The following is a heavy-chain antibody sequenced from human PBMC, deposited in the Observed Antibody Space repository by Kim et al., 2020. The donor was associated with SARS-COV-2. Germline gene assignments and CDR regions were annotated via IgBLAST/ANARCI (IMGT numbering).Heavy chain of an antibody. CDR3: ARRHYEQYYYYGMDV. CDR1: GFTFSSYA. CDR2: INGGGGST. V-gene: IGHV3-23*01. D-gene: IGHD3-3*01. Sequence: GGSLRLSCAASGFTFSSYAMSWVRQAPGKGLDWVSAINGGGGSTYYADSVKGRFTISRDNSKNTLYLQMSSLRVEDTAVYYCARRHYEQYYYYGMDVWGQGTTVTVSS. J-gene: IGHJ6*02.